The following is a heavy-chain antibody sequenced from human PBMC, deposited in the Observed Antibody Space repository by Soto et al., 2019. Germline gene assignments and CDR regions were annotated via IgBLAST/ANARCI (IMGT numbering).Heavy chain of an antibody. CDR3: AASSLYCTTTCVPTGVFDP. CDR2: IVVGSGNT. V-gene: IGHV1-58*01. J-gene: IGHJ5*02. D-gene: IGHD2-8*01. CDR1: GFTFSVSS. Sequence: SVKVSCKASGFTFSVSSVQCVLQSLGQRLDWIGWIVVGSGNTNYAQKFQGRVTITRDMSTSTAYMELSNLRSEDTAVYYCAASSLYCTTTCVPTGVFDPWGQGTLVTVSS.